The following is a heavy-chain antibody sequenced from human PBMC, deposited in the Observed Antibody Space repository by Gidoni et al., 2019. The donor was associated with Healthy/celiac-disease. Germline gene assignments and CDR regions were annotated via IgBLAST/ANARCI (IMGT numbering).Heavy chain of an antibody. CDR2: IYTSGST. CDR3: ARDHYDSSGYYFTAFDI. V-gene: IGHV4-4*07. CDR1: GGSISSYY. J-gene: IGHJ3*02. Sequence: QVQLQESGPGLVKPSETLSLTCPVSGGSISSYYWSWIRQPAGKGLEWIGRIYTSGSTNYNPSLKSRVTMSVDTSKNQFSLKLSSVTAADTAVYYCARDHYDSSGYYFTAFDIWGQGTMVTVSS. D-gene: IGHD3-22*01.